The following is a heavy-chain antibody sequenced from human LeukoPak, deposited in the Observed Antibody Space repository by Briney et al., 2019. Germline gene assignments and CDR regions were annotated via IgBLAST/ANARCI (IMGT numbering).Heavy chain of an antibody. CDR1: GFTFSSYG. D-gene: IGHD5-18*01. J-gene: IGHJ4*02. CDR2: ISYDGSNK. CDR3: AKDLYSYGTHFDY. Sequence: GGSLRLSCAASGFTFSSYGMHWVRQAPGKGLEWVAVISYDGSNKYYADSVKGRFTISRDNSKNTLYLQMNSLRAEDTAVYYCAKDLYSYGTHFDYWGQGTLVTVS. V-gene: IGHV3-30*18.